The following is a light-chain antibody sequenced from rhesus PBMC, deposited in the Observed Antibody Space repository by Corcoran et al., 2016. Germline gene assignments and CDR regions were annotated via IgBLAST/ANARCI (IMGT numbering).Light chain of an antibody. CDR2: AAT. V-gene: IGKV1-33*01. CDR1: QGSNNW. J-gene: IGKJ4*01. CDR3: PQHNSYPLT. Sequence: DIQMTQSPSSLSASVGDRVTITCQASQGSNNWVAWYQQKPGKAPKLLIYAATNLQSGVPSRFSGSGSGTDFTLTLSCLQPEDFAAYYCPQHNSYPLTFGGGTKVEIK.